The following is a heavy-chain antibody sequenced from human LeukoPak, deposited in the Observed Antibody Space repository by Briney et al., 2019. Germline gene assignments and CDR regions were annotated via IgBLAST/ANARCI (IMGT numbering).Heavy chain of an antibody. V-gene: IGHV3-21*01. CDR3: ASGLSAAIDYFDY. CDR1: GFTFSSYS. J-gene: IGHJ4*02. CDR2: ISSSSSYI. D-gene: IGHD6-13*01. Sequence: GGSLRLSCAASGFTFSSYSMNWVRQAPGKGLGWVSSISSSSSYIYYADSVKGRFTISRDNAKNSLYLQMNSLRAEDTAVYYCASGLSAAIDYFDYWGQGTLVTVSS.